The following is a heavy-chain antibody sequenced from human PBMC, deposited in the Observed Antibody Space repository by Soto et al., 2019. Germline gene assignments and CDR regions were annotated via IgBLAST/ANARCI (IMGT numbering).Heavy chain of an antibody. J-gene: IGHJ6*02. CDR3: ARLRHAYLYDCSGGCYYGMDV. CDR2: IDPSDSYT. Sequence: GKSIKISCKGSGYSFTSYWISWVREMPGKGLEWIGRIDPSDSYTNYSPYFQGHVTISADKSISTAYLQWSSLKGSDTAMYYCARLRHAYLYDCSGGCYYGMDVWGQRTTVTVSS. V-gene: IGHV5-10-1*01. CDR1: GYSFTSYW. D-gene: IGHD2-15*01.